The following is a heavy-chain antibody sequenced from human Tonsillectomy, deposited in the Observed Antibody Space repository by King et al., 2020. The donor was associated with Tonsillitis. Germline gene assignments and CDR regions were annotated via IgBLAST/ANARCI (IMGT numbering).Heavy chain of an antibody. CDR2: ISPSGGST. J-gene: IGHJ6*02. D-gene: IGHD6-19*01. V-gene: IGHV1-46*03. CDR1: GYTFTTYY. Sequence: QLVQSGAEVKKPGASVKVSCKASGYTFTTYYMHWVRQAPGQGLEWMGIISPSGGSTIYAQKFQGRVTMTRDTSTSTVYMELSSLRSEDTAVYYCGSEYWRGSGCYFRDYYYYYGMDVWGQGAPVTVSS. CDR3: GSEYWRGSGCYFRDYYYYYGMDV.